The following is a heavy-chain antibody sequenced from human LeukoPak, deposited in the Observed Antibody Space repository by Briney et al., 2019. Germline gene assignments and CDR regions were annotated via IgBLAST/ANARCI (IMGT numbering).Heavy chain of an antibody. Sequence: GGSLRLSCAASGFAFSDYCMHWVRQAPGEGLLWVSRSCPHGSTPVYADSVKGRFTISRDDAKNSLYLQMNSLRAEDTAVYYCTKEASQSYGRTWGQGTLVTVSS. CDR1: GFAFSDYC. J-gene: IGHJ4*02. D-gene: IGHD4-23*01. CDR2: SCPHGSTP. CDR3: TKEASQSYGRT. V-gene: IGHV3-74*01.